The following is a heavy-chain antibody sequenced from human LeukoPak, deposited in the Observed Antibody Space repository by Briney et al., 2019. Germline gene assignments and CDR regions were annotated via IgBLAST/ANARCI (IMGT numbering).Heavy chain of an antibody. CDR3: ARRAGNSWFFDY. CDR1: GGSIRSDY. J-gene: IGHJ4*02. V-gene: IGHV4-59*12. Sequence: PSETLSLTCIVSGGSIRSDYWSWIRQPPGKGLEWIGYIYYSGSTNYNPSLKSRVTMSVDTSKNQFSLRLTSVTAADTAVYYCARRAGNSWFFDYWGQGIMVTVSS. CDR2: IYYSGST. D-gene: IGHD6-13*01.